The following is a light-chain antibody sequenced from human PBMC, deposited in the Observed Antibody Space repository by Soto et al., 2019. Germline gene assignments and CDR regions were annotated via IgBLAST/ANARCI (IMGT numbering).Light chain of an antibody. J-gene: IGKJ3*01. CDR2: LGS. Sequence: DIVMTQSPLSLPVTPGEPASISCRSSQSLLHSNGYNYLDWYLQKPGQSPQLLIYLGSNRASGVPDRFSGSGSGTDLTLKISGVEAEDVGVYYCMQALQTPYTFGPGTKVDIK. V-gene: IGKV2-28*01. CDR1: QSLLHSNGYNY. CDR3: MQALQTPYT.